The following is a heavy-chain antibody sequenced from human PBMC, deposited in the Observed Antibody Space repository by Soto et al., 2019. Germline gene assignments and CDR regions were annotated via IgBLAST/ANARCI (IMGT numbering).Heavy chain of an antibody. CDR1: GFTLSTYD. CDR2: LSYAGDT. D-gene: IGHD3-10*01. Sequence: EVQLVESGGGLVQPGGSLRLSCAASGFTLSTYDMHWVRQATGKGMEWVAVLSYAGDTYYPGSVKGRFTVSRDSAQNSLYLHMNRRSVGYTAVYSSAKGHHSASGYNSMDVWGKRTTVTVSS. V-gene: IGHV3-13*01. CDR3: AKGHHSASGYNSMDV. J-gene: IGHJ6*03.